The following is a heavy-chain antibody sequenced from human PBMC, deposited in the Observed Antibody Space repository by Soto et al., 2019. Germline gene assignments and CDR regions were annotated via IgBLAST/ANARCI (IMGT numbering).Heavy chain of an antibody. V-gene: IGHV3-33*01. J-gene: IGHJ6*02. CDR2: IWYDRSNK. D-gene: IGHD3-22*01. CDR3: ARDRDSSGFYYYYYYGMDV. Sequence: GGSLRLSCAASGFTFSSYGMHWVRQAPGKGLEWVAVIWYDRSNKYYADSVKGRFTISRDNSKNTLYLQMNSLRAEDTAVYYCARDRDSSGFYYYYYYGMDVWGQGTTVTVSS. CDR1: GFTFSSYG.